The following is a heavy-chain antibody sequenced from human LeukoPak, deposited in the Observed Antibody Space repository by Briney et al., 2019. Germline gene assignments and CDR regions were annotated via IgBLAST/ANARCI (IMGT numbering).Heavy chain of an antibody. J-gene: IGHJ4*02. D-gene: IGHD2-2*01. CDR3: TTDLTYCSSTSCFVY. CDR1: GFTFSNAW. V-gene: IGHV3-15*01. Sequence: PGGSLRLSCAASGFTFSNAWMSWVRQAPGKGLEWVGRIKSKTDGGTTDYAAPVKGRFTISRDDSKNTLYLQMNSLKAEDTAVYYCTTDLTYCSSTSCFVYWGQGTLVTVSS. CDR2: IKSKTDGGTT.